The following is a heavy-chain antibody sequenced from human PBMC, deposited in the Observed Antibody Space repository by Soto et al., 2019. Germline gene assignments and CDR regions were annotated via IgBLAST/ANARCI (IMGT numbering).Heavy chain of an antibody. CDR3: AKPRDIVVVVAVKDFDY. V-gene: IGHV3-30*18. CDR1: GFTFSSYG. Sequence: GGSLRLSCAASGFTFSSYGMHWVRQAPGKGLEWVAVISYDGSNKYYADSVKGRFTISRDNSKNTLYLQMNSLRAEDTAVYYCAKPRDIVVVVAVKDFDYWGQGTLVTVSS. CDR2: ISYDGSNK. J-gene: IGHJ4*02. D-gene: IGHD2-15*01.